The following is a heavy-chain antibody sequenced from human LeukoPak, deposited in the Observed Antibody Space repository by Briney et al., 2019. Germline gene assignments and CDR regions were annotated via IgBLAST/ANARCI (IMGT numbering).Heavy chain of an antibody. J-gene: IGHJ4*02. CDR3: AHSYAGGVFDY. D-gene: IGHD5-18*01. CDR1: GVTVSSNY. V-gene: IGHV3-53*01. CDR2: IYSGGST. Sequence: PGGSLRLSCAASGVTVSSNYMSWVRQAPGKGLGWVSVIYSGGSTYYADSVQGRFTTSRDNSKNTLYLQMNSLRAEDTAVYYCAHSYAGGVFDYWGQGTLVTVSS.